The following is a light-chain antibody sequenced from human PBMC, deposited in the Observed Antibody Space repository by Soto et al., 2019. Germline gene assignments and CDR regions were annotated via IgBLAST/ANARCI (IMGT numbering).Light chain of an antibody. V-gene: IGLV2-14*01. Sequence: QSALTQPASVSGSPGQSITISCTGTSSDVGGYNYVSWYQQHPGKAPKLMIYEVSNRPSGVSNRFSGSKSGNTASLTISELQAEDEADYYCSSYTGSSTPYVFGTGTKVTVL. CDR3: SSYTGSSTPYV. J-gene: IGLJ1*01. CDR2: EVS. CDR1: SSDVGGYNY.